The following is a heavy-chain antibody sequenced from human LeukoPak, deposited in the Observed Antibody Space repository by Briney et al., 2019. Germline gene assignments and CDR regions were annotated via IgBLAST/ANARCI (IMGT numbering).Heavy chain of an antibody. J-gene: IGHJ4*02. Sequence: DSVKDRFPISRDVSKHTLYLQMNRLRSDGTAMYYCAKDVRDGYNYFDYWGQGTLVTVS. CDR3: AKDVRDGYNYFDY. D-gene: IGHD5-24*01. V-gene: IGHV3-30*02.